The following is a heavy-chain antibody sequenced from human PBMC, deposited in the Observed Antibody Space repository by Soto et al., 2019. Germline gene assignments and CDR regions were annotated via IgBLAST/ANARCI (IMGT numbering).Heavy chain of an antibody. J-gene: IGHJ4*02. V-gene: IGHV3-9*01. D-gene: IGHD2-8*01. CDR3: ARAPLGYCTNGVCYPDDY. Sequence: SLRLSCAASGFTFYDYAIHCCRQSPFKCREWVSGISWNSGSIGYADSVKGRFTISRDNAKNSLYLQMNSLRAEDTALYYCARAPLGYCTNGVCYPDDYWGQGTLVTVSS. CDR1: GFTFYDYA. CDR2: ISWNSGSI.